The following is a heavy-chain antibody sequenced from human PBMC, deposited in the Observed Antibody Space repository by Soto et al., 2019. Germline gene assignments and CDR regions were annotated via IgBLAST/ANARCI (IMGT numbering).Heavy chain of an antibody. D-gene: IGHD2-21*02. CDR2: IYYSGST. CDR3: ARGAYCGGDCLNWFDP. V-gene: IGHV4-31*03. CDR1: GGSISSGGYY. Sequence: QVQLQESGPGLVKPSQTLSLTCTVSGGSISSGGYYWSWIRQHPGKGLEWIGYIYYSGSTYYNPSLKSRVTIPVDTSKNQFSLKLSSVTAADTAVYYCARGAYCGGDCLNWFDPWGQGTLVTVSS. J-gene: IGHJ5*02.